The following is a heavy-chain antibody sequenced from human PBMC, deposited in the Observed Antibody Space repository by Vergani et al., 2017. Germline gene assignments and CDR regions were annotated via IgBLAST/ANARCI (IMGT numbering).Heavy chain of an antibody. V-gene: IGHV3-7*03. Sequence: VQLVESGGGVVQPGGSLRLSCAASGFTFSSYWMSWVRQAPGKGLEWVANIKQDGSGKYYVDSVKGRFTISRDNATNSLYLQMNSLRAEDTAWYYCARGTIFGVVMNDDWYFDLWGRGSLVTVSS. J-gene: IGHJ2*01. CDR1: GFTFSSYW. CDR2: IKQDGSGK. CDR3: ARGTIFGVVMNDDWYFDL. D-gene: IGHD3-3*01.